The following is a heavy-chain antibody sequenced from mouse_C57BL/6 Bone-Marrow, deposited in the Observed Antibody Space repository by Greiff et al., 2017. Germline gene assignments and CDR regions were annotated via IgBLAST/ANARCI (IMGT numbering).Heavy chain of an antibody. Sequence: VQLQQSGAELARPGASVTLSCKASGYTFTSYGISWVKQRTGQGLEWIGEIYPRSGNTYYNEKFKGKATLTADKASSTAYMELRSLTSEDSAVYFCARRNLGAWFAYWGQGTLVTVSA. D-gene: IGHD4-1*01. CDR2: IYPRSGNT. CDR1: GYTFTSYG. CDR3: ARRNLGAWFAY. J-gene: IGHJ3*01. V-gene: IGHV1-81*01.